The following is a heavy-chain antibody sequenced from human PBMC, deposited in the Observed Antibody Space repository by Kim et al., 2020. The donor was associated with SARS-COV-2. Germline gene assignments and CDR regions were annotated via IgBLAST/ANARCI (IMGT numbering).Heavy chain of an antibody. CDR1: GGSISSSDW. D-gene: IGHD6-19*01. CDR2: IYHSGST. Sequence: SETLSLTCAVSGGSISSSDWWRWVRQPPGKGLEWIGEIYHSGSTNYNPSLKSRVTISVDTSKNQFSLKLSSVTAEDTAVYYCARGGGWLVFDYWGQGTLVTVSS. V-gene: IGHV4-4*02. J-gene: IGHJ4*02. CDR3: ARGGGWLVFDY.